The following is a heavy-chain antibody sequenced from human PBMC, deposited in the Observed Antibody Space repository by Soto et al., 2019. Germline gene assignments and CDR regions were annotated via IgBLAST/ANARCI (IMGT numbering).Heavy chain of an antibody. CDR2: IIPIFGTA. Sequence: SVKVSCTASGGTFSSYAISWVRQAPGQGLEWMGGIIPIFGTANYAQRFQGRVTITADESTSRAYMELSSLRSEDTAVYYCARAFATMIVIEGACDIWRQGTMVTVSS. CDR1: GGTFSSYA. CDR3: ARAFATMIVIEGACDI. D-gene: IGHD3-22*01. J-gene: IGHJ3*02. V-gene: IGHV1-69*13.